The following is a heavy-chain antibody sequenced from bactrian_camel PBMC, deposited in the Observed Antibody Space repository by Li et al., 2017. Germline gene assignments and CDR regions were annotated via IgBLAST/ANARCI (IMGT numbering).Heavy chain of an antibody. V-gene: IGHV3S6*01. CDR2: IYTDVSRT. CDR1: GYYSRYC. CDR3: AATTRHLSSIHVLSPLAPDH. Sequence: VQLVESGGGSVQAGGSLRLSCAYSGYYSRYCMGWFRQAPGKEREGIAGIYTDVSRTYYADSVKGRFTISQDTAEKIMYLQMSSLQTEDTATYYCAATTRHLSSIHVLSPLAPDHWGQGTQVTIS. J-gene: IGHJ4*01. D-gene: IGHD4*01.